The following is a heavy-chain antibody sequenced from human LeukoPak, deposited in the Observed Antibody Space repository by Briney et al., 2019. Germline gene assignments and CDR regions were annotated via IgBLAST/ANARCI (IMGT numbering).Heavy chain of an antibody. V-gene: IGHV3-23*01. CDR2: ISGSGGST. J-gene: IGHJ4*02. CDR3: AKDLAFFIVVVTESSFDY. D-gene: IGHD2-21*02. Sequence: PGGSLRLSCGASGFTFSSYAMSWVRHAPGKGREGGSAISGSGGSTYYADSVKGRFTISRDNSKNPLYLQMNSLRAEDTAVYYCAKDLAFFIVVVTESSFDYWGQGTLVTVSS. CDR1: GFTFSSYA.